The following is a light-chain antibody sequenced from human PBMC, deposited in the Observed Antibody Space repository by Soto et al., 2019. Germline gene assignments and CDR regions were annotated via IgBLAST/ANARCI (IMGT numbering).Light chain of an antibody. V-gene: IGKV2-30*02. CDR3: LQGTYQPHI. J-gene: IGKJ2*01. CDR2: QVS. CDR1: QSLVHTAGNTY. Sequence: DVVMTQSPLSLSVTLGQPASISCSSSQSLVHTAGNTYLNWFQQRPGQSPRRLIYQVSNRDSGVPDRFSGSGSGTDFTLKITRVEAEDVGVYYCLQGTYQPHIFGQGTKLEIK.